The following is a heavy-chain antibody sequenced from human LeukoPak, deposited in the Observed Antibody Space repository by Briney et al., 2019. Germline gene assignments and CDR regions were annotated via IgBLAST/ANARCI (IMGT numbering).Heavy chain of an antibody. D-gene: IGHD1-26*01. CDR1: GFTFSSYS. CDR3: ARGGPQYYYGMDV. Sequence: GGSLRLSCAASGFTFSSYSMNWVRQAPGKGLEWVSSISSSSSYIYYADSVKGRFTISRDNAKNSLYLQMNSLRAEDTAVYYCARGGPQYYYGMDVWGQGTTVTVSS. V-gene: IGHV3-21*01. CDR2: ISSSSSYI. J-gene: IGHJ6*02.